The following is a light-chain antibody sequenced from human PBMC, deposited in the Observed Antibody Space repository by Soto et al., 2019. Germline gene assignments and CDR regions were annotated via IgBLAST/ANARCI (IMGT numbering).Light chain of an antibody. J-gene: IGKJ1*01. Sequence: IELTQFPCTLSFSPGERATLSCRASQRVSSNYLAWYQQKPGQAPRLLIYGASSSATGIPDRFSGSGSGTDFTLTIRRLEPEDFAVYYCQQYGSSYPWTFGQGTKVDIK. V-gene: IGKV3-20*01. CDR2: GAS. CDR3: QQYGSSYPWT. CDR1: QRVSSNY.